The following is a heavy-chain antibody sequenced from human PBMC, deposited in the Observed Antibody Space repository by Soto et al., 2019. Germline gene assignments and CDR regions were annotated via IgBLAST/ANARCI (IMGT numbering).Heavy chain of an antibody. Sequence: SLRLSCTASGFTFGDYAMSWVRQAPGKGLEWVGFIRSKAYGGTTEYAASVKGRFTISRDDSKSIAYLQMNSLKTEDTAVYYCTRDESSSRWGYYYYYYGMDVWGQGTTVTVSS. CDR1: GFTFGDYA. D-gene: IGHD6-6*01. CDR2: IRSKAYGGTT. V-gene: IGHV3-49*04. J-gene: IGHJ6*02. CDR3: TRDESSSRWGYYYYYYGMDV.